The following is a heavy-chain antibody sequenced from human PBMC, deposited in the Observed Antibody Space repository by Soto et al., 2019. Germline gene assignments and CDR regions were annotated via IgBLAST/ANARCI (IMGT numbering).Heavy chain of an antibody. CDR3: ARDENGYSYGYGRDV. V-gene: IGHV4-30-4*01. CDR1: GGSISSGDYY. D-gene: IGHD5-18*01. Sequence: QVQLQESGPGLVKPSQTLSLTCTVSGGSISSGDYYWSWIRQPPGKGLEWIGHIYYSGSTYYNPSLKSRVCISVDTSKNHVCRTVTAVTAADTAVYSCARDENGYSYGYGRDVWGQGATVTVSS. CDR2: IYYSGST. J-gene: IGHJ6*02.